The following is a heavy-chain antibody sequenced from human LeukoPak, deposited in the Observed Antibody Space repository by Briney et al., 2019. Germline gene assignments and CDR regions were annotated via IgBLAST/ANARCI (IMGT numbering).Heavy chain of an antibody. J-gene: IGHJ5*02. CDR3: ATRTGRTGYSSSYDNWFDP. Sequence: ASVKVSCKASGYTFTSYYMHWVRQAPGQGLEWMGIINPSGGSTSYAQKFQGRATMTRDTSTSTVYMELSSLRSEDTAVYYCATRTGRTGYSSSYDNWFDPWGQGTLVTVSS. CDR1: GYTFTSYY. V-gene: IGHV1-46*01. CDR2: INPSGGST. D-gene: IGHD6-13*01.